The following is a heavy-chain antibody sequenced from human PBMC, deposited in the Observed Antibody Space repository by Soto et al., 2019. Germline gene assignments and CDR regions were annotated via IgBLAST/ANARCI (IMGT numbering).Heavy chain of an antibody. CDR2: ISSSSSYI. J-gene: IGHJ6*02. CDR3: ARVVGYCTNGVCYSLGYYYGMDV. CDR1: GFTFSSYS. Sequence: GGSLRLSCAASGFTFSSYSMNWVRQAPGKGLEWVSSISSSSSYIYYADSVKGRFTISRDNAKNSLYLQMNSLRAEDTAVYYCARVVGYCTNGVCYSLGYYYGMDVWGQGTTVTV. V-gene: IGHV3-21*01. D-gene: IGHD2-8*01.